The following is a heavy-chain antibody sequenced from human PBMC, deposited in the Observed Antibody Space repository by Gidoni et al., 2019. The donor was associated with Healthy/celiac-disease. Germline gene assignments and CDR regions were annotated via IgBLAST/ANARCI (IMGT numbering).Heavy chain of an antibody. CDR1: GGTFSSYA. V-gene: IGHV1-69*04. J-gene: IGHJ6*02. CDR2: IIPILGIA. Sequence: QVQLVQSGAEVKKPGSSVKVSCTASGGTFSSYAISWVRQAPGQGLEWMGRIIPILGIANYAQKCQGRVTITADKSTSTAYMELSSLRSEDTAVYYCARVPVTTSSWYYYYGMDVWGQGTTVTVSS. CDR3: ARVPVTTSSWYYYYGMDV. D-gene: IGHD3-10*01.